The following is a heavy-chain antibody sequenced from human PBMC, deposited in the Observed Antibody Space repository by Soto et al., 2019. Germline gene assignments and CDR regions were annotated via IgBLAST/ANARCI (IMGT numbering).Heavy chain of an antibody. CDR2: IYSGGST. Sequence: EVQLVESGGGLVQPGGSLRLSCAASGFTVSDNYMSWVRQAPGKGLEWVSVIYSGGSTYYADSVKGRSTVSRDNSKNKLYLQMNSLRAEETAIYYCAGTSGYDPLSLDYWGQGTLVTVSS. V-gene: IGHV3-66*01. CDR1: GFTVSDNY. D-gene: IGHD5-12*01. J-gene: IGHJ4*02. CDR3: AGTSGYDPLSLDY.